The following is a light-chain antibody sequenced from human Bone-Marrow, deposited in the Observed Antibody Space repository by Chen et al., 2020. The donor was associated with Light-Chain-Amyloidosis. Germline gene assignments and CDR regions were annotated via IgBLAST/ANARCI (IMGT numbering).Light chain of an antibody. V-gene: IGLV3-21*02. CDR2: DDS. J-gene: IGLJ3*02. Sequence: SYVLTQPSSVSVAPGQTATIACGGNNIGSTSVDWYQQTPGQAPLLVVYDDSDRPSGLPGRLSGSNSGNTATLTISRVEAGDEADYYCQVWDRSSDRPVFGGGTKLTVL. CDR3: QVWDRSSDRPV. CDR1: NIGSTS.